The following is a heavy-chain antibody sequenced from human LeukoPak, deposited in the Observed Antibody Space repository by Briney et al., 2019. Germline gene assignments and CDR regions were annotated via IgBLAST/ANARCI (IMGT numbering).Heavy chain of an antibody. CDR3: ASTGYSSGWYYDY. D-gene: IGHD6-19*01. Sequence: GGSLRLSCAASGFTFSSYAMHWVRQAPGKGLEWVAVISYDGSNKYYADSVKGRFTISRDKSKNTLYLQMNSLRAEDTAVYYCASTGYSSGWYYDYWGQGTLVTVSS. CDR2: ISYDGSNK. CDR1: GFTFSSYA. J-gene: IGHJ4*02. V-gene: IGHV3-30-3*01.